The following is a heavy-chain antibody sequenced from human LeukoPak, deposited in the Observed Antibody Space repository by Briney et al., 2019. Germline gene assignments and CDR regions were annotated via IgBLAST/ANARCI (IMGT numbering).Heavy chain of an antibody. D-gene: IGHD6-13*01. V-gene: IGHV3-20*04. J-gene: IGHJ6*03. Sequence: GGSLRLSCAASGFTFDDYGMSWVRQAPGKGLEWVSGINWNGGSTGYADSVKGRFTISRDNAKNSLYLQMNSLRAEDTALYYCARSRVDSSSWYYYYYMDVWGKGTTVTVYS. CDR2: INWNGGST. CDR1: GFTFDDYG. CDR3: ARSRVDSSSWYYYYYMDV.